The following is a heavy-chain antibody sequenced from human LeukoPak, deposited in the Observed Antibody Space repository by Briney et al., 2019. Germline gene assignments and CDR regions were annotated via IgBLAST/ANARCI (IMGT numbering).Heavy chain of an antibody. CDR1: GGSISSYY. CDR2: IYYSGST. CDR3: ARVFPVLDYYGMDV. Sequence: SETLSLTCTVSGGSISSYYWSWIRQPPGKGLEWIGYIYYSGSTNYNPSLKSRVTVSVDTSKNQFSLKLSSVTAADTAVYYCARVFPVLDYYGMDVWGQGTTVTVSS. J-gene: IGHJ6*02. D-gene: IGHD3-10*01. V-gene: IGHV4-59*01.